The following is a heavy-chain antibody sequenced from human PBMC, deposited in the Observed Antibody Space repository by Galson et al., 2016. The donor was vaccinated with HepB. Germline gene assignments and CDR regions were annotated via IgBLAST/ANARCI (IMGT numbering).Heavy chain of an antibody. CDR1: GFTFSSYA. J-gene: IGHJ4*02. V-gene: IGHV3-30*18. Sequence: SLRLSCAASGFTFSSYAMHWVRQAPGKGLEWVATISYDGSNKYYADSVKGRFIISRDNSKKTLSLQMNSLRAADTAVFYCAKDGYYDFWKVVDYWGQGTLVTVSS. CDR3: AKDGYYDFWKVVDY. CDR2: ISYDGSNK. D-gene: IGHD3-3*01.